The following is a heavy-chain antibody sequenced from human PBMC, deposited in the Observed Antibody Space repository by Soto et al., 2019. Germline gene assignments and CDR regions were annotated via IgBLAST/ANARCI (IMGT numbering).Heavy chain of an antibody. Sequence: PSETLSLTCTVSGGSISSGDYYWSWIRQPPGKGLEWIGYIYYSGSTYYNPSLKSRVTISVDTSKNQFSLKLSSVTAADTAVYYCARALPDYDFWSGSQTLEYFDYWGQGTLVTVSS. V-gene: IGHV4-30-4*01. CDR1: GGSISSGDYY. CDR2: IYYSGST. J-gene: IGHJ4*02. D-gene: IGHD3-3*01. CDR3: ARALPDYDFWSGSQTLEYFDY.